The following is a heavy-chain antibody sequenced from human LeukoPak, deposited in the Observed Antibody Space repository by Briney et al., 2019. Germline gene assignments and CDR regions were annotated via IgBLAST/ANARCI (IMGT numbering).Heavy chain of an antibody. CDR1: GFTFSSYA. CDR2: ISSNGGST. J-gene: IGHJ4*02. D-gene: IGHD3-22*01. CDR3: ASHRVPYYDSSGYDY. Sequence: PGGSLRLSCAASGFTFSSYAMHWVRQAPGKGLEYVSAISSNGGSTYYANSVKGRFTISRDNSKNTLYLQMGSLRAEDMAVYYCASHRVPYYDSSGYDYWGQGTLVTVSS. V-gene: IGHV3-64*01.